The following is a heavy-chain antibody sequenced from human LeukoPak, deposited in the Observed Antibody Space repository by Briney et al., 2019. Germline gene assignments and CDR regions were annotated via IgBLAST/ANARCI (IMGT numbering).Heavy chain of an antibody. D-gene: IGHD1-26*01. Sequence: ASVKVSCKASGYTFTNYYMHWVRQAPGQGLEWMGWMNPNSGNTGYAQKFQGRVTMTRNTSISTAYMELSSLRSEDTAVYYCARGFPEWELLPGYYYYGMDVWGQGTTVTVSS. V-gene: IGHV1-8*02. CDR3: ARGFPEWELLPGYYYYGMDV. CDR2: MNPNSGNT. CDR1: GYTFTNYY. J-gene: IGHJ6*02.